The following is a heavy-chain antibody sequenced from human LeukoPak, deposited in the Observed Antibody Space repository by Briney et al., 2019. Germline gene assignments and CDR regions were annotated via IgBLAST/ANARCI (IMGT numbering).Heavy chain of an antibody. CDR2: IYYSGST. V-gene: IGHV4-39*01. Sequence: SEILSLTCTVSGGSISSSSYYWGWIRQPPGKGLEWIGSIYYSGSTYYNPSLKSRVTISVDTSKNQFSLKLSSVTAADTAVYYCARGPPRYSSSWYPSSAFDIWGQGTMVTVSS. CDR3: ARGPPRYSSSWYPSSAFDI. J-gene: IGHJ3*02. CDR1: GGSISSSSYY. D-gene: IGHD6-13*01.